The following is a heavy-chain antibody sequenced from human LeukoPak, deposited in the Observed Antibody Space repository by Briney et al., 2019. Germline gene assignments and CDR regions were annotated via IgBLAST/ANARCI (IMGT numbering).Heavy chain of an antibody. CDR3: GRDLDIVVALAAPRHYGMDV. CDR2: ISAFNGNT. J-gene: IGHJ6*02. V-gene: IGHV1-18*01. CDR1: GYTFTNYG. Sequence: SVKVPCKASGYTFTNYGISWVRQAPGQGLEWMGWISAFNGNTNYVQKLQGRVTMTTDTSTSTAYMEPGSLRSDDTAVYYCGRDLDIVVALAAPRHYGMDVWGQGTTVTVSS. D-gene: IGHD2-2*01.